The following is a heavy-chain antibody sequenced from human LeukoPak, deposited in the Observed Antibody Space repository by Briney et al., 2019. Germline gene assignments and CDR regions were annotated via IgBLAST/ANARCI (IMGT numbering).Heavy chain of an antibody. CDR1: GYSFTSYW. D-gene: IGHD2-15*01. J-gene: IGHJ4*02. CDR3: ARPGYCSGGSCSTLFDY. V-gene: IGHV5-51*01. Sequence: GESLKISCKGSGYSFTSYWIGWVRQMPGKGLEWMGIIYPGDSDTRYSPSFQGQVTISADKSISTAYLQWSSLKASDTAMYYCARPGYCSGGSCSTLFDYWGQGTLVTVSS. CDR2: IYPGDSDT.